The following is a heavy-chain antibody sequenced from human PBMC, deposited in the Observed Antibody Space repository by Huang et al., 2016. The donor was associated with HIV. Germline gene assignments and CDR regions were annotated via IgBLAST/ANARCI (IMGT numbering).Heavy chain of an antibody. Sequence: QVQLVQSGAEVKKPGSSVKVSCKASGGSFISYAFSWVRQAPGQGLELMGGSSPIFGTANYAQKVQGRVTMTADESTSTADMELSSLRSEDTAVYYCARDRWDLLVPTGSDYYYGMDVWGQGTTVTVSS. D-gene: IGHD2-15*01. J-gene: IGHJ6*02. CDR3: ARDRWDLLVPTGSDYYYGMDV. V-gene: IGHV1-69*01. CDR2: SSPIFGTA. CDR1: GGSFISYA.